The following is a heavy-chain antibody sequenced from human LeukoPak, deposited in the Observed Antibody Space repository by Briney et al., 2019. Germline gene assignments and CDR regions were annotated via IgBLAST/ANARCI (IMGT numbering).Heavy chain of an antibody. D-gene: IGHD4-17*01. Sequence: ASVKVSCKASGYTFTGYYMHWVRQAPGQGLEWMGWINPNSGGTNYAQKFQGRVTMTRDTSISTAYIELSRLRSDDTAVYYCARAATVTTYNWFDPWGQGTLVTVSS. CDR3: ARAATVTTYNWFDP. CDR1: GYTFTGYY. J-gene: IGHJ5*02. V-gene: IGHV1-2*02. CDR2: INPNSGGT.